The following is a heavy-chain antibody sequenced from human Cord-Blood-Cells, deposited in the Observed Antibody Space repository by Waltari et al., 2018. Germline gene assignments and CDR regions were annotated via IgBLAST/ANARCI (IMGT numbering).Heavy chain of an antibody. V-gene: IGHV3-23*01. CDR1: GFTFSSYA. Sequence: EVQLLESGGGLVQPGGSLRLSCAASGFTFSSYAMSWVRPAPGKGLEWVSAISGSGGSTYYADSVKGRFTISRDNSKNTLYLQMNSLRAEDTAVYYCAKGHTYYDILTGYYFDYWGQGTLVTVSS. D-gene: IGHD3-9*01. CDR2: ISGSGGST. CDR3: AKGHTYYDILTGYYFDY. J-gene: IGHJ4*02.